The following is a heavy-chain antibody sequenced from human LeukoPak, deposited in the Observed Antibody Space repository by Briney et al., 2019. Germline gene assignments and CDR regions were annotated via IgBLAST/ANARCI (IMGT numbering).Heavy chain of an antibody. CDR3: ALYDNSGYFQF. CDR1: GDSTNPFH. J-gene: IGHJ4*02. Sequence: SETLSLTCTVSGDSTNPFHWSWIRQPPGKGLEWIGYINYYGSTDYNPTLKGRVTMSIYTSKDQFSLKLSSVTAADTAVYYCALYDNSGYFQFWGQGTLVAVSS. V-gene: IGHV4-59*01. D-gene: IGHD3-22*01. CDR2: INYYGST.